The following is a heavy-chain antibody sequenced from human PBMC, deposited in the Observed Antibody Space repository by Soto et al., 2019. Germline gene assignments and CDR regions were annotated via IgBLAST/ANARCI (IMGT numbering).Heavy chain of an antibody. CDR1: GYTFTSYY. J-gene: IGHJ5*02. V-gene: IGHV1-46*01. D-gene: IGHD6-13*01. CDR2: INPSGGST. CDR3: ARAVASIAAAATSYGGNWFDP. Sequence: ASVKVSCKASGYTFTSYYMHWVRQAPGQGLEWMGIINPSGGSTSYAKKFQGRVTMTRDTSTSTVYMELSSLRSEDTAVYYCARAVASIAAAATSYGGNWFDPWGQGTLVTVSS.